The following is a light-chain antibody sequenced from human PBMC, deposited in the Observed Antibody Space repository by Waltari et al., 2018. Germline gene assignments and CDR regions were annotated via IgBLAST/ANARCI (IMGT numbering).Light chain of an antibody. CDR2: INN. CDR1: SSNIGSSY. V-gene: IGLV1-47*01. Sequence: QSILTQPPSASGTPGQRVTISCSGSSSNIGSSYVFWYQQLPGTAPKLLIYINNQRPSGGPDRFSGSESATSASLAISGLRSEDDADYYCAAWDDSLSGPVFGGGTKVTVL. CDR3: AAWDDSLSGPV. J-gene: IGLJ3*02.